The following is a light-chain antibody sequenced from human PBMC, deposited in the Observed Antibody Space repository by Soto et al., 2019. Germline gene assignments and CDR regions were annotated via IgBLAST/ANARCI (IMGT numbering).Light chain of an antibody. J-gene: IGKJ1*01. Sequence: DIQMTQSPSTLSASVGDRVTITCRASQSISTWLAWYQQKPGKAPKLLIYDASSLESGVPSRFSGSGSGTEFTLTISSLQPDDFATYYCQQYNSYLWTFGRGTKVEIK. CDR1: QSISTW. CDR2: DAS. V-gene: IGKV1-5*01. CDR3: QQYNSYLWT.